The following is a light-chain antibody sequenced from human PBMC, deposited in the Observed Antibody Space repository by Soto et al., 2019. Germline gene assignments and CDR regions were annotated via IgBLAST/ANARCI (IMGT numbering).Light chain of an antibody. Sequence: EIVLTQSPGTLSLSPGERATLSCRASESVRSSYLAWYQQKPGQAPRLLIYGASSRATGFPDRFSGSGSGTDFTLTISGLEPEDSAVYYCQQYGSSSEITFGQGTRLEIK. V-gene: IGKV3-20*01. J-gene: IGKJ5*01. CDR1: ESVRSSY. CDR2: GAS. CDR3: QQYGSSSEIT.